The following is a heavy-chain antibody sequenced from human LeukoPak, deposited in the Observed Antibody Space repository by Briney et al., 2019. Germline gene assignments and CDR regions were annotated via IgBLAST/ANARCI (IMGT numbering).Heavy chain of an antibody. Sequence: GRSLRLSCAASGFNFSNYAMHWVRQVPGKGLEWVAVIWYDGSTKFYANCVKGRFTVSRDNSKNTLYLQMNILGPEDTAIYYCARDSGFGELVTYYFDYWGQGTLVTVSS. CDR3: ARDSGFGELVTYYFDY. CDR1: GFNFSNYA. D-gene: IGHD3-10*01. J-gene: IGHJ4*02. V-gene: IGHV3-33*01. CDR2: IWYDGSTK.